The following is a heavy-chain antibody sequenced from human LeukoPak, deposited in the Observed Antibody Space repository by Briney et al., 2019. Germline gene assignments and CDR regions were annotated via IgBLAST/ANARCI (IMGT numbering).Heavy chain of an antibody. D-gene: IGHD3-22*01. CDR3: ARGGRISYYDSSGYGRHNWFDP. Sequence: SVKVSCKASGGTFSSYAISWVRQAPGQGLEWMGGIIPIFGIANYAQKFQGRVTITADKSTSTAYMELSSLRSGDTAVYYCARGGRISYYDSSGYGRHNWFDPWGQGTLVTVSS. CDR1: GGTFSSYA. V-gene: IGHV1-69*10. J-gene: IGHJ5*02. CDR2: IIPIFGIA.